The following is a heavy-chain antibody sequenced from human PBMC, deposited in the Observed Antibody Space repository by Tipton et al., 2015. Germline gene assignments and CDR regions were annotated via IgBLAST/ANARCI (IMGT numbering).Heavy chain of an antibody. V-gene: IGHV4-4*07. Sequence: TLSLTCTVSGASMSSSYWSWIRQPAGKGLEWIGRIYTSGNTMYNPSLKSRVTMSVDTSKNQFSLKVTSVTAADTAVYYCAREPLTLGGLRYAMDVWGQGTTVTVSS. J-gene: IGHJ6*02. CDR3: AREPLTLGGLRYAMDV. D-gene: IGHD3-16*01. CDR1: GASMSSSY. CDR2: IYTSGNT.